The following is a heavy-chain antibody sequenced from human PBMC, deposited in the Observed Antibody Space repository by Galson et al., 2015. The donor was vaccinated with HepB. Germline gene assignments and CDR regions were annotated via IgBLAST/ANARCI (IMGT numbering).Heavy chain of an antibody. D-gene: IGHD1/OR15-1a*01. Sequence: SVKVSCKASGGTFSSYAISWVRQAPGQGLEWMGGIIPIFSTANYAQKFQGRVTITADKSTSTAYMELSSLRSEDTAVYYCARQHPNKGDAFDIWGQGTMVTVSS. CDR1: GGTFSSYA. CDR2: IIPIFSTA. CDR3: ARQHPNKGDAFDI. V-gene: IGHV1-69*06. J-gene: IGHJ3*02.